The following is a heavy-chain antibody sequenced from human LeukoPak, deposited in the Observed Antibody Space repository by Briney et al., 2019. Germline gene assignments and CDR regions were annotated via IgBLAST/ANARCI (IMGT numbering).Heavy chain of an antibody. V-gene: IGHV4-4*07. CDR3: ARELGELPYYYYYMDV. CDR1: GGSISSYY. D-gene: IGHD1-26*01. Sequence: SETLSLTCTVSGGSISSYYWSWIRQPAGKGLEWIGRIYTSGSTNYNPSLKSRVTMSVDTSKNQFSLKLSSVTAADTAVYYCARELGELPYYYYYMDVWGKGTTVTVSS. J-gene: IGHJ6*03. CDR2: IYTSGST.